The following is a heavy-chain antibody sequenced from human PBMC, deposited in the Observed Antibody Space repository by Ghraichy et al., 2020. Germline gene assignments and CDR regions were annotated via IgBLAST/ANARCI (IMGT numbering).Heavy chain of an antibody. CDR1: GFTFSSYA. V-gene: IGHV3-23*01. CDR2: ISGSGGST. CDR3: AKAWPESYDILTGYYPYYFDY. J-gene: IGHJ4*02. D-gene: IGHD3-9*01. Sequence: GESLNISCAASGFTFSSYAMSWVRQAPGKGLEWVSAISGSGGSTYYADSVKGRFTISRDNSKNTLYLQMNSLRAEDTAVYYCAKAWPESYDILTGYYPYYFDYWGQGTLVTVSS.